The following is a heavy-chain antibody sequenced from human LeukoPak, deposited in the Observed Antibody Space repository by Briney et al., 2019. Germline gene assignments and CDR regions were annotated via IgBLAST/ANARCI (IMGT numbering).Heavy chain of an antibody. CDR2: ISYDGSNK. CDR3: AKAPPNCNTVSCYADY. CDR1: GFTFSSYG. D-gene: IGHD2-2*01. V-gene: IGHV3-30*18. J-gene: IGHJ4*02. Sequence: PGGSLRLSCAASGFTFSSYGMHWVRQAPGKGLEWVAIISYDGSNKYYADSVKGRFTISRDNPKNTLYLQMNSLRVEDTAVYYCAKAPPNCNTVSCYADYWGQGTLVTVSS.